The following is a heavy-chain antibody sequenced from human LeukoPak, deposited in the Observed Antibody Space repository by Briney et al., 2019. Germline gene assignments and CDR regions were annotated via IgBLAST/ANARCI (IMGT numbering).Heavy chain of an antibody. J-gene: IGHJ4*02. Sequence: SETLSLTCAVYGGSFSGYYWSWIRQPPGKGLEWIGEINHSGSTNYNPSLKSRVTISVDTSKNQFSLKLTSVTAADMAVYYCARDAVLRYFEWTPYYFDYWGQGTLVTVSS. D-gene: IGHD3-9*01. CDR3: ARDAVLRYFEWTPYYFDY. CDR2: INHSGST. CDR1: GGSFSGYY. V-gene: IGHV4-34*01.